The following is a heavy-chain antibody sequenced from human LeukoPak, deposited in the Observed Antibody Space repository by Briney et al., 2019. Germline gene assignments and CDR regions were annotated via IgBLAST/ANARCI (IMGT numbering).Heavy chain of an antibody. D-gene: IGHD2-2*01. Sequence: ASVKVSCKASGYTFTGYYMHWVRQAPGQGLEWMGWINPNSGGTNYAQKFQGRVTMTRDTSISTAYVELSRLRSDDTAVYYCARPGYCSSTSCYSLDPWGQGTLVTVSS. J-gene: IGHJ5*02. CDR2: INPNSGGT. V-gene: IGHV1-2*02. CDR1: GYTFTGYY. CDR3: ARPGYCSSTSCYSLDP.